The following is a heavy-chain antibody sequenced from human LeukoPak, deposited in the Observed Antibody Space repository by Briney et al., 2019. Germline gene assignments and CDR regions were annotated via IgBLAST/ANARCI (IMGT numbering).Heavy chain of an antibody. CDR2: IYPGDSDT. CDR3: ARHGSGTYPDY. Sequence: GESLKISCSGSGYTFTSFWIGWVRQMPGKSLEWMGIIYPGDSDTRYSPSFQGQVTISADKSITTAYLQWSSLRASDTAMYYCARHGSGTYPDYWGQGTLVTVSS. J-gene: IGHJ4*02. D-gene: IGHD1-26*01. CDR1: GYTFTSFW. V-gene: IGHV5-51*01.